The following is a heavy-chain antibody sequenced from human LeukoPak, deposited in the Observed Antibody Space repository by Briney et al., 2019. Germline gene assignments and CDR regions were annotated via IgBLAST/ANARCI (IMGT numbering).Heavy chain of an antibody. CDR2: INSDGSST. CDR1: GDTFSNYW. D-gene: IGHD3-22*01. J-gene: IGHJ4*02. V-gene: IGHV3-74*01. CDR3: VIMIVGW. Sequence: GGSLRLSCAASGDTFSNYWMHWVRQAPGKGLVWVSRINSDGSSTNYADSVKGRFTISRDNAKNTLYLQMNSLRAEDTAVYYCVIMIVGWWGQGTLVTVSS.